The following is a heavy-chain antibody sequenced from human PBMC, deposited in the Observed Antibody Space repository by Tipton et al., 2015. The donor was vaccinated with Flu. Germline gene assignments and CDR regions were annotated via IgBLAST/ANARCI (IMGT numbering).Heavy chain of an antibody. Sequence: TLSLTCTVSGGSISSYYWSWIRQPPGKGLEWTGYIYYSGSTNYNPSLKSRVTISADTSKNQFSLKLSSVTAADTAVYYCARVGGSSYYYYGMDVWGQGTTVTVSS. CDR3: ARVGGSSYYYYGMDV. V-gene: IGHV4-59*01. J-gene: IGHJ6*02. D-gene: IGHD1-26*01. CDR1: GGSISSYY. CDR2: IYYSGST.